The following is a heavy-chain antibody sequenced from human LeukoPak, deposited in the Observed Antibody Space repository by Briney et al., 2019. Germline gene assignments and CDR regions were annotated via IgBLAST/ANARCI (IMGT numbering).Heavy chain of an antibody. CDR3: AKVGVSGLVPGQWFDL. CDR1: VFTFYYYS. D-gene: IGHD3/OR15-3a*01. CDR2: INGSGLST. V-gene: IGHV3-23*01. Sequence: GGSLRLSCAASVFTFYYYSMTWVRQSPGKGVEWVSTINGSGLSTYYADSVKGRFTISRDNSNITVFLQMNSLRAEDTAVYFCAKVGVSGLVPGQWFDLWGLGPLVTVSS. J-gene: IGHJ5*02.